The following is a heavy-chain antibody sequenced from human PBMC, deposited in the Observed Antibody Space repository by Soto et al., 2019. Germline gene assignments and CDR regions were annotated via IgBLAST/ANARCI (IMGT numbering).Heavy chain of an antibody. CDR3: AKGDYDFWSGYYKRVEAFDI. CDR2: ISGSGGST. D-gene: IGHD3-3*01. V-gene: IGHV3-23*01. J-gene: IGHJ3*02. Sequence: PGGSLRLSCAASGFTFSSYAMSWVCQAPGKGLEWVSAISGSGGSTYYADSVKGRFTISRDNSKNTLYLQMNSLRAEDTAVYYCAKGDYDFWSGYYKRVEAFDIWGQGTMVPVSS. CDR1: GFTFSSYA.